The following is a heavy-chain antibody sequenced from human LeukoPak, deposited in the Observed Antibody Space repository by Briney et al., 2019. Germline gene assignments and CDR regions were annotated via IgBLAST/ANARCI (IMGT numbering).Heavy chain of an antibody. V-gene: IGHV4-34*01. CDR1: GGSFSGYY. CDR3: ARLSGSPANFDY. CDR2: INHSGST. D-gene: IGHD1-1*01. J-gene: IGHJ4*02. Sequence: SETLSLTCAVYGGSFSGYYWSWIRQPPGKGVEWIGEINHSGSTNYNPSLKSRVTISVDTSKNQFSLKLSSVTAADTAVYYCARLSGSPANFDYWGQGTLVTVSS.